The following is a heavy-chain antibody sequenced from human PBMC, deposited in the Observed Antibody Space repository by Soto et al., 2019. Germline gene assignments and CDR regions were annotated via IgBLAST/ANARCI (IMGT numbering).Heavy chain of an antibody. V-gene: IGHV1-8*01. CDR2: MEPSTGTT. Sequence: ASVKVSCKASGYSFTSLDINWVRQTAGQGLEWMGWMEPSTGTTGYAQRFQGRVTMTRDTSINTAYMELTTLTSDDTAFYYCARGVSAGVDYWGQGTLVTVSS. J-gene: IGHJ4*02. CDR1: GYSFTSLD. D-gene: IGHD1-26*01. CDR3: ARGVSAGVDY.